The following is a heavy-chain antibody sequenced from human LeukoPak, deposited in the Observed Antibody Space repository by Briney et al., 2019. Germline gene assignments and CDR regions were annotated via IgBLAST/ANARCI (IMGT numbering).Heavy chain of an antibody. V-gene: IGHV4-38-2*01. CDR1: NYSISSGYY. Sequence: NTSETLSLTCAVSNYSISSGYYWGWIRQPPGKGLEWIGSIYHSGSTYYNPSLKSRVTLSVDTSKNQFSLKLSSVTAADTAAYYCARVYSTGWRFFDYWGQGTLVTVSS. CDR3: ARVYSTGWRFFDY. CDR2: IYHSGST. D-gene: IGHD6-19*01. J-gene: IGHJ4*02.